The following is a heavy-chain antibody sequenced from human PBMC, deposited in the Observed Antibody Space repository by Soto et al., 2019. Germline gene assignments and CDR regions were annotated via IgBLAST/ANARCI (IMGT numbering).Heavy chain of an antibody. Sequence: GGSLRLSCAASGFTFSNYYMRWVRQAPGKGLEWVAVISYDGSNTYYADSVKGRFTISRDNSKNTLYLQMNSLRAEDTAVYYCARSQRWLQFPHYFYDWGQGTLVTVSS. D-gene: IGHD5-12*01. J-gene: IGHJ4*02. CDR1: GFTFSNYY. CDR2: ISYDGSNT. CDR3: ARSQRWLQFPHYFYD. V-gene: IGHV3-30-3*01.